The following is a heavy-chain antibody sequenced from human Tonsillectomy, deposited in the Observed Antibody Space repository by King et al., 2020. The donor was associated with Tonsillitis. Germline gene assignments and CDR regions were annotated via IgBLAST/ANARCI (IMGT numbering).Heavy chain of an antibody. J-gene: IGHJ5*02. Sequence: VQLVESGGGLVQPGGSLRLSCAAAGFTFSHYLMTWVVQAPGKGLEGVAWIKGGGREKNHVDSVRGRFSISRDKPQNSLFLQMNNLRAEDTAVYYCSRAGDYDLSSGSLSEWSDPWGQGSLVIVSS. CDR1: GFTFSHYL. CDR3: SRAGDYDLSSGSLSEWSDP. D-gene: IGHD3-3*01. V-gene: IGHV3-7*01. CDR2: IKGGGREK.